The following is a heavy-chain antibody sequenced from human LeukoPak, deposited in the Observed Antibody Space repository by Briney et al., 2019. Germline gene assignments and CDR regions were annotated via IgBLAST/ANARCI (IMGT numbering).Heavy chain of an antibody. CDR3: ARYDLRPEYFQY. Sequence: ASVKVSCKASGYTFTSYGISWVRQAPGQGLEWMGWISAYNGNTNYAQNLQGRVTMTTDTSTTTAYMELRSLRSDDTAVYYCARYDLRPEYFQYWGQGTLVTVSS. V-gene: IGHV1-18*01. CDR2: ISAYNGNT. CDR1: GYTFTSYG. D-gene: IGHD3-3*01. J-gene: IGHJ1*01.